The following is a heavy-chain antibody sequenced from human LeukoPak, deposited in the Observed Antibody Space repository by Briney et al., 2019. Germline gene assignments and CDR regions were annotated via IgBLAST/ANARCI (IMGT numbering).Heavy chain of an antibody. Sequence: GGSLRLSCATSGLNVSSYSMNWVRQAPGKGLEWVSYISSSSSTIYYADSVKGRFTISRDNAKNSLYLQMNSLRAEDTAVYYCARVPHSSGWYSWGQGTLVTVSS. CDR2: ISSSSSTI. CDR3: ARVPHSSGWYS. D-gene: IGHD6-19*01. J-gene: IGHJ4*02. V-gene: IGHV3-48*01. CDR1: GLNVSSYS.